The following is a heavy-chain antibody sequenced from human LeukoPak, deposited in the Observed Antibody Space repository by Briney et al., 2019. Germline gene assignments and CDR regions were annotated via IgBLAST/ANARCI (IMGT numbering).Heavy chain of an antibody. J-gene: IGHJ3*02. Sequence: ASVKVSCKASGYIFTSYNIYWVRQAPGQGLEWMGIINPSGGSTNYAQKFQGRVTMTRDMSTSTVYMELSSLRSEDTAVYYCARDRSARTYCGGDCYVNDAFDIWGQGTMVTVSS. CDR3: ARDRSARTYCGGDCYVNDAFDI. D-gene: IGHD2-21*02. V-gene: IGHV1-46*01. CDR1: GYIFTSYN. CDR2: INPSGGST.